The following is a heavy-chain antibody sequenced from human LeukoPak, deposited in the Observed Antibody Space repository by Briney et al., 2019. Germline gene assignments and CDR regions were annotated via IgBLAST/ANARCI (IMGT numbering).Heavy chain of an antibody. D-gene: IGHD3-3*01. CDR2: INHSGST. J-gene: IGHJ5*02. Sequence: SETLSLTCAVYGGSFSGYYWSWIRQPPGKGLEWIGEINHSGSTNYNPSLKSRVTISVDTSKNQSSLKLSSVTAADTAVYYCARDRVYDFWSGYPNWFDPWGQGTLATVSS. V-gene: IGHV4-34*01. CDR3: ARDRVYDFWSGYPNWFDP. CDR1: GGSFSGYY.